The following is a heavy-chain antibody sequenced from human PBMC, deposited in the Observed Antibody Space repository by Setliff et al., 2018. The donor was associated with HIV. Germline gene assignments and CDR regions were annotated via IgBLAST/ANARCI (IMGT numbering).Heavy chain of an antibody. CDR2: SSDSGYT. J-gene: IGHJ6*02. Sequence: SETLSLTCSVSGPSLSTGHHWGWIRQTPEKGLEWIGSSSDSGYTHYNPSLKSRVTISVDTSRKQFSLKLTSVTAADTAVYFCARDSPTHSTPGFRDFYVLDVWGQGTPVTVSS. CDR1: GPSLSTGHH. D-gene: IGHD2-15*01. CDR3: ARDSPTHSTPGFRDFYVLDV. V-gene: IGHV4-38-2*02.